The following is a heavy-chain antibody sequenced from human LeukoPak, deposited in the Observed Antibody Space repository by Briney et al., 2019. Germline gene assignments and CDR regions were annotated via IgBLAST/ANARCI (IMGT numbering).Heavy chain of an antibody. CDR2: IYSGGST. CDR3: ARDYSSGWDDAFDI. CDR1: GFTVSSNS. D-gene: IGHD6-19*01. V-gene: IGHV3-66*01. Sequence: GGSLRLSCAASGFTVSSNSKSWVRQAPGKGLEWVSDIYSGGSTYYADSVKGRFTISRDNAKNSLYLQMNSLRADDTAVYYCARDYSSGWDDAFDIWGQGTMVTVSS. J-gene: IGHJ3*02.